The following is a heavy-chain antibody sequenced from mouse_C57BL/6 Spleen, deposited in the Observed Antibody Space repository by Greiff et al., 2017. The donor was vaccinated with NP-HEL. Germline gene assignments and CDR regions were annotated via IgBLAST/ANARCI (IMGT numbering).Heavy chain of an antibody. CDR2: ISSGGSYT. J-gene: IGHJ1*03. V-gene: IGHV5-6*01. D-gene: IGHD1-1*01. Sequence: EVQGVESGGDLVKPGGSLKLSCAASGFTFSSYGMSWVRQTPDKRLEWVATISSGGSYTYYPDSVKGRFTISRDNAKNTLYLQMSSLKSEDTAMYYCANNYGSSHWYFDVWGTGTTVTVSS. CDR1: GFTFSSYG. CDR3: ANNYGSSHWYFDV.